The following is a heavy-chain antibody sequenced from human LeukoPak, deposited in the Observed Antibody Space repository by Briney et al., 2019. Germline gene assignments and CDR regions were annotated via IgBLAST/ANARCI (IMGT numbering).Heavy chain of an antibody. J-gene: IGHJ4*02. Sequence: SVKVSCKASGGTFSSYAISWVRQAPGQGLEWMGRIIPIFGTANYAQKFQGRVTITTDESTSTAYMELGSLRSEDTAVYCCAQYYYDSSGYYSGHDCWVQGTLVTVSS. D-gene: IGHD3-22*01. V-gene: IGHV1-69*05. CDR2: IIPIFGTA. CDR1: GGTFSSYA. CDR3: AQYYYDSSGYYSGHDC.